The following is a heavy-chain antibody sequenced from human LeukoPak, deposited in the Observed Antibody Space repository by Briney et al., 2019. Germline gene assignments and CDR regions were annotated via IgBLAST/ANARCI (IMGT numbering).Heavy chain of an antibody. D-gene: IGHD3-22*01. Sequence: GGSLRLSCATSGFTFSSYWMSWVRQAPGKGLEWVANIKQDGSEKYYVDSVKGRFTISRDNAMNSLYLQMNSLRAEDTAVYYCARGPTMIVVGLEYYFDYWGQGTLVTVSS. V-gene: IGHV3-7*01. CDR2: IKQDGSEK. J-gene: IGHJ4*02. CDR3: ARGPTMIVVGLEYYFDY. CDR1: GFTFSSYW.